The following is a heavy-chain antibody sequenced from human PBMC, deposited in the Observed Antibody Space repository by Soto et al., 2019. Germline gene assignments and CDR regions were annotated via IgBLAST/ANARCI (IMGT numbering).Heavy chain of an antibody. D-gene: IGHD1-26*01. CDR2: VNPNSGGT. J-gene: IGHJ4*02. CDR3: ARIIVGATGVFDY. CDR1: GYTFTGYY. V-gene: IGHV1-2*02. Sequence: ASVKVSCKASGYTFTGYYMHWVRQAPGQGLEWMGWVNPNSGGTKYAQKFQGRVTMTRDTSINTAYMELSRLRSDDTAMYYCARIIVGATGVFDYWGQGTLVTVSS.